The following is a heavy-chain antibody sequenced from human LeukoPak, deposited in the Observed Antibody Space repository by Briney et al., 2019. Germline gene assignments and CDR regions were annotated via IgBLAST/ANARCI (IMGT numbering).Heavy chain of an antibody. CDR1: GFIFSSYG. V-gene: IGHV3-30*03. Sequence: GGSLRLSCAASGFIFSSYGMHWVRQAPGKGLEWVAVISYDGSNKYYADSVKGRFTISRDNSKNTLYLQMNSLRAEDTAVYYCARDSEARCGGDCYSSYWGQGTLVTVCS. CDR2: ISYDGSNK. J-gene: IGHJ4*02. CDR3: ARDSEARCGGDCYSSY. D-gene: IGHD2-21*02.